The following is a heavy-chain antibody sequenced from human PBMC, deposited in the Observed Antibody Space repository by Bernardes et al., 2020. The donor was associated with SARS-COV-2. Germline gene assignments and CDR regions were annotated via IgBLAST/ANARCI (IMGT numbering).Heavy chain of an antibody. J-gene: IGHJ4*02. CDR2: ISPKSGAT. CDR1: GYTFSAYY. D-gene: IGHD2-21*01. Sequence: ASVKVSCTASGYTFSAYYTHWLRQAPGQGLEWMGWISPKSGATTHAQKFQGRVTMTRDTSISTDYMELSRLRSDDTAVYYCARTFYYDRGGDSLFDYWGQGTPVTVSS. V-gene: IGHV1-2*02. CDR3: ARTFYYDRGGDSLFDY.